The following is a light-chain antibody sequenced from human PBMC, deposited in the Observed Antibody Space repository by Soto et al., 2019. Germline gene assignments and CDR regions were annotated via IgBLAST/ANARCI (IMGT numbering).Light chain of an antibody. V-gene: IGLV2-11*01. Sequence: QSVLTQPRSVSGSPGQSVTISCTGTSSDVGGYNYVSWYQQHPGEAPKLLIYDVSKRPSGVRDRFSGSKSGNTASLTISGLRADDEANYYCCSYAGTFVVFGGGTKFTVL. CDR2: DVS. J-gene: IGLJ2*01. CDR3: CSYAGTFVV. CDR1: SSDVGGYNY.